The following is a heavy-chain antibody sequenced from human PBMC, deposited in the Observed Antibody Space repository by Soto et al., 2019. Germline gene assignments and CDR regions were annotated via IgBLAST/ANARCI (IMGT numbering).Heavy chain of an antibody. CDR3: ARVLVSSSWPYFDY. CDR2: IYYSGST. V-gene: IGHV4-61*01. CDR1: GGSVSSGSYY. Sequence: SETLSLTCTVSGGSVSSGSYYWSWIRQPPGKGLEWIGYIYYSGSTNYNHSLKSRVTVSVDTSKNQFSLKLSSVTAADTAVYYCARVLVSSSWPYFDYWGQGTLVTVSS. J-gene: IGHJ4*02. D-gene: IGHD6-13*01.